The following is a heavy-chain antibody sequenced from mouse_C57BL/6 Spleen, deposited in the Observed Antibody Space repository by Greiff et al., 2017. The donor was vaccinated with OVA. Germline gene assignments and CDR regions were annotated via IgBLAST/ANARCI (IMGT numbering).Heavy chain of an antibody. CDR2: IYPGNSDT. CDR3: TRATAQATYYAMDY. CDR1: GYTFTSYW. D-gene: IGHD3-2*02. V-gene: IGHV1-5*01. J-gene: IGHJ4*01. Sequence: VQLKESGTVLARPGASVKMSCKTSGYTFTSYWMHWVKQRPGQGLEWIGAIYPGNSDTSYNQKFKGKAKLTAVTSASTAYMELSSLTNEDYAVYYCTRATAQATYYAMDYWGQGTSVTVSS.